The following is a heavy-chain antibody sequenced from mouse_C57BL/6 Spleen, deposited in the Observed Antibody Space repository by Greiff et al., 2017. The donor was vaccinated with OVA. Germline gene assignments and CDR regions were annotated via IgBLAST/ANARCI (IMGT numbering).Heavy chain of an antibody. D-gene: IGHD1-1*01. CDR2: INPNNGGT. CDR1: GYTFTDYY. Sequence: EVQLQQSGPELVKPGASVKISCKASGYTFTDYYMNWVKQSHGKSLEWFGDINPNNGGTSYNQKFKGKATLTVDKSSSTAYMELRSLTSEDSAVYYCAPHYYGSSNYFDYWGQGTTLTVSS. J-gene: IGHJ2*01. CDR3: APHYYGSSNYFDY. V-gene: IGHV1-26*01.